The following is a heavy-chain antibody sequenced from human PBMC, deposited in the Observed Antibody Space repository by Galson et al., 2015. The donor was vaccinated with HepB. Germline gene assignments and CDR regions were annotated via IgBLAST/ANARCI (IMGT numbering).Heavy chain of an antibody. J-gene: IGHJ4*02. CDR3: AREKRYCSGVSCYSPEDGNYYFDY. CDR2: INWNDGST. D-gene: IGHD2-15*01. Sequence: SLRLSCAASGFTFDDYGMSWVRQAPGKGLEWVSAINWNDGSTGYADSVKGRFTISRDNAKNSLYLQMNSLRAEDTALYYGAREKRYCSGVSCYSPEDGNYYFDYWGQGTLVTVSS. CDR1: GFTFDDYG. V-gene: IGHV3-20*04.